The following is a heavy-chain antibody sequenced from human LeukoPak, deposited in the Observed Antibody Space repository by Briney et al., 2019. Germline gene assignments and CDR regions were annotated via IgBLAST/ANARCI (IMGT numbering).Heavy chain of an antibody. CDR3: AREYGDYHFDY. V-gene: IGHV1-69*04. D-gene: IGHD4-17*01. J-gene: IGHJ4*02. CDR1: GGTFSSYA. CDR2: IIPILGIA. Sequence: GASVKVSCKASGGTFSSYAISWVRQAPGQGLEWMGRIIPILGIANYAQKFQGRVTMTRDTSISTAYMELSRLRSDDTAVYYCAREYGDYHFDYWGQGTLVTVSS.